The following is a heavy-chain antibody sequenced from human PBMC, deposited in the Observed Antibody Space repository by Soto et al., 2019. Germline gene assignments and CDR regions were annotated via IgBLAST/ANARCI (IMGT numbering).Heavy chain of an antibody. V-gene: IGHV4-34*01. CDR1: GGSFGGYY. CDR3: ARAYYGALKASDY. CDR2: INHSGST. Sequence: SETLSLTCAVYGGSFGGYYWSWIRQPPGKGLEWIGEINHSGSTNYNPSLKSRVTISVDTSKNQFSLKLSFVTAADTAVYYCARAYYGALKASDYWGQGTLVTVSS. D-gene: IGHD4-17*01. J-gene: IGHJ4*02.